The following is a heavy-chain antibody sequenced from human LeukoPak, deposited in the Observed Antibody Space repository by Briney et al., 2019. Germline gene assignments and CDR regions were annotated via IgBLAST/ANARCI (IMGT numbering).Heavy chain of an antibody. D-gene: IGHD2-15*01. CDR3: AKDPYRVVVATGNYLDP. CDR1: GNYW. J-gene: IGHJ5*02. CDR2: INSDGSWT. Sequence: PGGSLRLSCAASGNYWMHWVRQVPGKGLVWVSHINSDGSWTSYADSVKGRFTISRDNSKNTVYLQMNSLRAEDTAIYYCAKDPYRVVVATGNYLDPWGQGTLVTVSS. V-gene: IGHV3-74*01.